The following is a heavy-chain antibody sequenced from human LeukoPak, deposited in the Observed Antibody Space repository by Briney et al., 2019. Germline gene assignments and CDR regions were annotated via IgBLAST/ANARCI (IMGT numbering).Heavy chain of an antibody. Sequence: GGPLRLSCAASGFTFSSYSMNWVRQAPGKGLEWVSSISSSSSYIYYADSVKGRFTISRDNAKNSLYLQMNSLRAEDTAVYYCARVYYDFWSGYYSQYYFDYWGQGTLVTVSS. D-gene: IGHD3-3*01. J-gene: IGHJ4*02. CDR3: ARVYYDFWSGYYSQYYFDY. CDR1: GFTFSSYS. V-gene: IGHV3-21*01. CDR2: ISSSSSYI.